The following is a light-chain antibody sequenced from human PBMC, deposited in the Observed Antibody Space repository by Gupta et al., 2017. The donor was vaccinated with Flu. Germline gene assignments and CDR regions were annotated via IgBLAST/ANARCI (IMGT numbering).Light chain of an antibody. CDR1: QNIDNNY. Sequence: IVLTQFPGTLSLSPGESATLSCRASQNIDNNYLAWYRHNPGQAPRLLIFGVSNRATGIPDRFSAGGSGTDFTLTISRLEPEDFAVYYCQQHGGSPPRTFGGGTRVEIK. V-gene: IGKV3-20*01. CDR3: QQHGGSPPRT. J-gene: IGKJ4*01. CDR2: GVS.